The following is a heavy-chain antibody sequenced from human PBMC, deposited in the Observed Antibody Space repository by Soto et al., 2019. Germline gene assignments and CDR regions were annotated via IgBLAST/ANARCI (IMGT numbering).Heavy chain of an antibody. CDR1: GGSISSSNW. D-gene: IGHD3-10*01. Sequence: QVQLQESGPGLVKPSGTLSLTCAVSGGSISSSNWWSWVRQPPGKGLEWIGEIYHSGNTNYNPSLKSRVNMDVDTSRNQLSLKLSSVTAADTAVYYCARRWGEGRVDYWGQGTLVTVSS. CDR3: ARRWGEGRVDY. J-gene: IGHJ4*02. CDR2: IYHSGNT. V-gene: IGHV4-4*02.